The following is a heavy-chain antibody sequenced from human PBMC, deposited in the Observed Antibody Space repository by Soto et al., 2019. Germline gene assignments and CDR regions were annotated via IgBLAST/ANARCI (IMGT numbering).Heavy chain of an antibody. CDR3: ARGVVAATNFDY. Sequence: PSETLSLTCAVYGGSSSGYYWSWIRQPPGKGLEWIGEINHSGSTNYNPSLKSRVTISVDTSKKQFSLKLSSVTAADTAVYYCARGVVAATNFDYWGQGTLVTVSS. CDR1: GGSSSGYY. V-gene: IGHV4-34*01. CDR2: INHSGST. J-gene: IGHJ4*02. D-gene: IGHD2-15*01.